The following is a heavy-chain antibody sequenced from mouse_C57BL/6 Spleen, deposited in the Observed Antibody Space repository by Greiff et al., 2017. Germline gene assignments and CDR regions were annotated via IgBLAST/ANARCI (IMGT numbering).Heavy chain of an antibody. CDR3: ATNYYGSIFGFDY. CDR1: GYTFTSYW. J-gene: IGHJ2*01. Sequence: VQLQQPGAELVKPGASVKLSCKASGYTFTSYWMHWVKQRPGQGLEWIGMIHPNSGSTNYNEKFKSKATLTVDKSSSTAYVQLSSLTSEDSAVYFCATNYYGSIFGFDYWGQGTTLTVSS. V-gene: IGHV1-64*01. CDR2: IHPNSGST. D-gene: IGHD1-1*01.